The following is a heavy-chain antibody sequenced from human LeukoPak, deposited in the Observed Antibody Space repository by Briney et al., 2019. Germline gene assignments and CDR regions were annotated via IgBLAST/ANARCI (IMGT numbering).Heavy chain of an antibody. CDR1: GGSISSSTYY. D-gene: IGHD6-19*01. V-gene: IGHV4-39*01. Sequence: PSETLILTCTVSGGSISSSTYYRSWIRQPPGKGLEWIGSISYSGTTYYNPSLKSRVAISVDTSKNQFYLNLNSVTATDTAVYYCARQLRRTSGWYIDCWGQGTLVTVSS. CDR3: ARQLRRTSGWYIDC. J-gene: IGHJ4*02. CDR2: ISYSGTT.